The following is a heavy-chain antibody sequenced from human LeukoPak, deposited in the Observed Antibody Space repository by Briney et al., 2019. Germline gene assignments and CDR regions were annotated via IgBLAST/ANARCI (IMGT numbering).Heavy chain of an antibody. Sequence: SQTLSLTCTVSGVSISSGSYYWSWIRQPAGKGLEWIGHIYTSGSTNYNPSLKSRVTISVDTSKNQFSLKLSSVTAADTAVYYCARLHYGGNYGYYYYYMDVWGKGTTVTISS. CDR2: IYTSGST. CDR3: ARLHYGGNYGYYYYYMDV. J-gene: IGHJ6*03. D-gene: IGHD4-23*01. CDR1: GVSISSGSYY. V-gene: IGHV4-61*09.